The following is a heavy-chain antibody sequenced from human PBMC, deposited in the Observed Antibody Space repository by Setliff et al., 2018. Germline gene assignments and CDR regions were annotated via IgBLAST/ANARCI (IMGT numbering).Heavy chain of an antibody. CDR2: IHYSGST. Sequence: SETLSLTCTVSAGSISSSSYYWGWIRQPPGKGLEWIATIHYSGSTYYNPSLKSRVTTSVDTSKNQFSLKLSSVTAADTAVYYCARQGRKSNSRGYYYWTDFDYWGQGALVTVSS. CDR3: ARQGRKSNSRGYYYWTDFDY. J-gene: IGHJ4*02. CDR1: AGSISSSSYY. V-gene: IGHV4-39*01. D-gene: IGHD3-22*01.